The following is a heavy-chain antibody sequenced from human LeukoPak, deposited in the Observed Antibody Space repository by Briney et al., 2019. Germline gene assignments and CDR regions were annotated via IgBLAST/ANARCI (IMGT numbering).Heavy chain of an antibody. CDR3: AARPLMPPRFDD. D-gene: IGHD2-2*01. V-gene: IGHV3-30-3*01. J-gene: IGHJ4*02. CDR2: ISYDGSNK. Sequence: PGRSLRLSCAASGFTFSSYAMHWVRQAPGKGLERVAVISYDGSNKYYADSVKGRFTISRDNSKTTLYLQMDSLRAEDTAIYYCAARPLMPPRFDDWGQGTLVTVSS. CDR1: GFTFSSYA.